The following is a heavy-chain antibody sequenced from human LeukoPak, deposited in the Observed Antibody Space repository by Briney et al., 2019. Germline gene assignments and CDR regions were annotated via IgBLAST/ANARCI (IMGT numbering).Heavy chain of an antibody. V-gene: IGHV3-21*01. CDR2: ISSSSSYI. CDR1: GFTFSSYS. Sequence: GGSLRLSCAASGFTFSSYSMNWVRQAPGKGLEWVSSISSSSSYIYYADSVKGRFTISRDNAKNSLYLQMNSLRAEDTAVYYCARDPWGYYYDSSGYYPRGAAFDIWGQGTMVTVSS. J-gene: IGHJ3*02. CDR3: ARDPWGYYYDSSGYYPRGAAFDI. D-gene: IGHD3-22*01.